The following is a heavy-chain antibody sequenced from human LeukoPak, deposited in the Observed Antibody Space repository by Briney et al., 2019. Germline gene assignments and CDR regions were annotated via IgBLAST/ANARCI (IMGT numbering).Heavy chain of an antibody. CDR3: ARETLSSSPDFDY. J-gene: IGHJ4*02. D-gene: IGHD6-13*01. CDR2: IIPNLGIA. Sequence: SVKVSCKASGGTFSSYAISWVRQAPGQGLEWMGRIIPNLGIANYAQKFQGRVTITADKSTSTAYMELSSLRSEDTAVYYCARETLSSSPDFDYWGQGTLVTVSS. CDR1: GGTFSSYA. V-gene: IGHV1-69*04.